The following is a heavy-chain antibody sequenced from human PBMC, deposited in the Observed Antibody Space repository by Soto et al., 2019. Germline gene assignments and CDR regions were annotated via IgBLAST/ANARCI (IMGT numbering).Heavy chain of an antibody. J-gene: IGHJ3*02. V-gene: IGHV5-51*01. CDR2: IYPGDSDT. D-gene: IGHD5-12*01. CDR1: GYSFTSYW. CDR3: AIIVATITSGDAFDI. Sequence: GESLKISCKGSGYSFTSYWIGWVRQMPGKGLEWMGIIYPGDSDTRYSPSFQGQVTISADKSISTAYLQWSSLKASDTAMYYCAIIVATITSGDAFDIWGQGTMVTVS.